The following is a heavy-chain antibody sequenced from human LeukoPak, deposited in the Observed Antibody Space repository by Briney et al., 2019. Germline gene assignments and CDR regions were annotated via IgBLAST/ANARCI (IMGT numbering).Heavy chain of an antibody. CDR3: ARNRPYQLLGFEDFDY. CDR1: GYTFTGYY. D-gene: IGHD2-2*01. Sequence: ASVKVSCKASGYTFTGYYMHWVRQAPGQGLEWMGWINPNSGGTNYAQKFQGRVTMTRDTSIGTAYMELSRLRSDDTAVYYCARNRPYQLLGFEDFDYWGQGTLVTVSS. CDR2: INPNSGGT. V-gene: IGHV1-2*02. J-gene: IGHJ4*02.